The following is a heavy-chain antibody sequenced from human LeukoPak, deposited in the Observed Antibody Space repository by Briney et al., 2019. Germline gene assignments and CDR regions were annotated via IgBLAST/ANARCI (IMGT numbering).Heavy chain of an antibody. D-gene: IGHD1-26*01. J-gene: IGHJ4*02. CDR3: AKGQLVGATTTPVDY. CDR2: IRYDGSNN. CDR1: GFTFSSYG. Sequence: GGSLRLSCAASGFTFSSYGMHWVRQAPGKGLEWVAFIRYDGSNNYYADSVKGRFTISRDNSKNTLYLQMNSLRAEDTAVYYCAKGQLVGATTTPVDYWGQGTLVTVSS. V-gene: IGHV3-30*02.